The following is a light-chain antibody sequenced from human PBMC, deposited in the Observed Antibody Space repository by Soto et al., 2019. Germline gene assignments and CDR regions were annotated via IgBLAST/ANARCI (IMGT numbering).Light chain of an antibody. Sequence: DIQMTQSPSTLSASVGDRVTITCRASQSISSWLAWYQQKPGKAPKLLIYDASSLESGVPSRFSGSGSGTEFTLTISSLKPDDFATYYCQQYNSYWTFGKGTK. CDR2: DAS. J-gene: IGKJ1*01. CDR1: QSISSW. CDR3: QQYNSYWT. V-gene: IGKV1-5*01.